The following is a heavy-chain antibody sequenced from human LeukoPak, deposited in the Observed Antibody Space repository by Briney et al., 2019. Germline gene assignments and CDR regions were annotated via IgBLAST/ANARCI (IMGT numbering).Heavy chain of an antibody. CDR1: GGSFSGYY. J-gene: IGHJ6*04. D-gene: IGHD3-22*01. V-gene: IGHV4-34*01. CDR3: ARVVSYYYYYGMDV. Sequence: IPSETLSLTCAVYGGSFSGYYWSWIRLPPGKGLEWIGEINHSGSTNYNPSLKSRVTISVDTSKNQFSLKLSSVTAADTAVYYCARVVSYYYYYGMDVWGKGTTVTVSS. CDR2: INHSGST.